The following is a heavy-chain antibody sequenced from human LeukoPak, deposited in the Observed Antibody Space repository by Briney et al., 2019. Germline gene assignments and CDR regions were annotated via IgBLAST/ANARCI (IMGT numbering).Heavy chain of an antibody. CDR1: GFTFSSPA. V-gene: IGHV3-66*01. CDR3: ARCSGGSYYYYYYMDV. Sequence: GGSLRLSCAASGFTFSSPAMTWVRQAPGKGLEWVSVIYSGGSTYYADSVKGRFTISRDNSKNTLYLQMNSLRAEDTAVYYCARCSGGSYYYYYYMDVWGKGTTVTISS. D-gene: IGHD3-10*01. CDR2: IYSGGST. J-gene: IGHJ6*03.